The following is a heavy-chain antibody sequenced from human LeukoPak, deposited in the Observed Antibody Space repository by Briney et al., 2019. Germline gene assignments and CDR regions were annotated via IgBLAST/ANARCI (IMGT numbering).Heavy chain of an antibody. CDR2: ISWNSGSI. J-gene: IGHJ3*02. V-gene: IGHV3-9*01. D-gene: IGHD3-22*01. Sequence: SGGSLRLSCTASGFTYHDYAMHWVRQAPGKDLEWVSGISWNSGSIGYADSVKGRFTISRDNAKNSLYLQMNRLRDEDTALYFCAKGYDNIGYNAFDIWGRGTMVTVSA. CDR1: GFTYHDYA. CDR3: AKGYDNIGYNAFDI.